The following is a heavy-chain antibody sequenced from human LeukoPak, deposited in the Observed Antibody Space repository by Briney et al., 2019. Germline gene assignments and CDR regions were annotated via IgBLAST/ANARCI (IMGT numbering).Heavy chain of an antibody. CDR1: GGSFSGYY. CDR2: INHSGST. J-gene: IGHJ6*02. Sequence: SETLSLTCAVYGGSFSGYYWSWIRQPPGKGLEWVGEINHSGSTNYNPSLKSRVTISVDTSKNQFSLKLASVTAADTAVYYCARGGAVVVLPAAPLSPSIMDVWGQGTTVTVSS. CDR3: ARGGAVVVLPAAPLSPSIMDV. V-gene: IGHV4-34*01. D-gene: IGHD2-2*01.